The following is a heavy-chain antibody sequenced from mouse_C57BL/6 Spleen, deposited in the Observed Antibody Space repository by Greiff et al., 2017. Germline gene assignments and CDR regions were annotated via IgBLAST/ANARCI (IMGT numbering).Heavy chain of an antibody. CDR1: GYTFTSYW. V-gene: IGHV1-69*01. D-gene: IGHD2-1*01. J-gene: IGHJ4*01. CDR2: IDPSDSYT. CDR3: ARYGKKVDYAMDY. Sequence: QVQLQQSGAELVMPGASVKLSCKASGYTFTSYWMHWVKQRPGQGLEWIGEIDPSDSYTNYNQKFKGKSTLTVDKSSSTAYMQLSSLTSEDSAVYYCARYGKKVDYAMDYWGQGTSVTVSS.